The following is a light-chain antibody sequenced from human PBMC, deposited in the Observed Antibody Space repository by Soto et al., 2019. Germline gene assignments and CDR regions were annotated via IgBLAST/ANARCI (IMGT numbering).Light chain of an antibody. V-gene: IGLV2-14*01. CDR2: GVS. CDR1: ISDFVIYNY. Sequence: QSVLTQPASVSGSPGQSITISCTGTISDFVIYNYVSWYQQHPGNAPNLMLYGVSNRPSGVSNRFSGSKSGNTAAPTISGLQAEYEADDYCSSHTTSSALQVFGTGTKVTVL. J-gene: IGLJ1*01. CDR3: SSHTTSSALQV.